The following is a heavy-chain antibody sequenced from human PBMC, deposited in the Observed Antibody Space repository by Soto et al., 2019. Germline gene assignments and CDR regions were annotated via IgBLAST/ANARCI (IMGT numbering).Heavy chain of an antibody. D-gene: IGHD1-1*01. CDR3: ARVTPGNNLYYFSGLDF. CDR2: ISYEGSNT. Sequence: QVHLVESGGGVVQPGRSLRLSCVASGFTFDTYGIHWVRQAPGKGLQWVALISYEGSNTYYADSVRGRFTISRDNSKNTLYLQMNTLRPEDTGLYYCARVTPGNNLYYFSGLDFWGQGTLVTVSS. J-gene: IGHJ6*02. V-gene: IGHV3-30-3*01. CDR1: GFTFDTYG.